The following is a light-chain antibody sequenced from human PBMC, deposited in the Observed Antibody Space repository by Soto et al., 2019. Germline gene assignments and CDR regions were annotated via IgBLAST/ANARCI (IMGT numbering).Light chain of an antibody. Sequence: QSVLTQPPSASGTPGQRVTFSCSGSSSNIGSHTVNWYQQVPGTAPKLLIYSYSQRPSGVPDRFSGSKSGTSASLAISGLQSEDEADYYCAAWDDSLNAPYGFGTGTKVTVL. CDR3: AAWDDSLNAPYG. V-gene: IGLV1-44*01. J-gene: IGLJ1*01. CDR2: SYS. CDR1: SSNIGSHT.